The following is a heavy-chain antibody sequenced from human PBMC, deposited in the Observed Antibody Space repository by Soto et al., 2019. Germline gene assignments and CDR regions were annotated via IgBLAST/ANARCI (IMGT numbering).Heavy chain of an antibody. CDR3: SRDHRYSSSSFDS. V-gene: IGHV1-18*04. J-gene: IGHJ4*02. Sequence: QVRLVLSGDELKKPGASMKVSGKASGYAFSDHGISWVRQAPGQGLEWIGWISAYNGNTNYAQKFQGRVTFTTDATTNTAYMEVMSLTSDDQAVYYCSRDHRYSSSSFDSWSQGTMVTVSS. D-gene: IGHD6-6*01. CDR1: GYAFSDHG. CDR2: ISAYNGNT.